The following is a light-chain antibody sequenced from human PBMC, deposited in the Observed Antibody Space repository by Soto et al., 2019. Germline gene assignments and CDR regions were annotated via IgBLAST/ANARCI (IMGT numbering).Light chain of an antibody. J-gene: IGKJ3*01. Sequence: DIQLTQSPSSLSASVGDRVTITCQASQDISNYLNWYQQKPGKAPKLLIYDASNLETGVPSRFSGSGSRTDFTFTISSLQPEDIATYYCQQYDNLFGPGTKVDIK. CDR1: QDISNY. CDR3: QQYDNL. CDR2: DAS. V-gene: IGKV1-33*01.